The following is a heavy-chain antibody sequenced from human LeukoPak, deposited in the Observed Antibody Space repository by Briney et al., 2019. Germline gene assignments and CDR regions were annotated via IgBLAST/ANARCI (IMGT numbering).Heavy chain of an antibody. CDR2: IVPIFGTT. J-gene: IGHJ1*01. CDR3: ARDPGHSGGQN. Sequence: SVKVSCKASGGTFSSYAISWVRQAPGQGLEWMGGIVPIFGTTKYAQKFQGRVTLTADESTSTAYMELSSLRSEDTAFYYCARDPGHSGGQNWGQGSLVTVSS. CDR1: GGTFSSYA. V-gene: IGHV1-69*13. D-gene: IGHD5-12*01.